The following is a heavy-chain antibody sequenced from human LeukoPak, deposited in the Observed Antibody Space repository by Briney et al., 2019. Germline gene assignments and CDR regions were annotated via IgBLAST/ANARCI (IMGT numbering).Heavy chain of an antibody. CDR2: ISGSGGST. Sequence: GGPLRLSCAASGFTFSSYAMSGVRQAPGKGLEWVSAISGSGGSTYYAGSVKGRFTISRDNSKNTLYLQMNSLRAEDTAVYYCAKDSRGCLDYWGQGTLVTVSS. J-gene: IGHJ4*02. D-gene: IGHD6-19*01. V-gene: IGHV3-23*01. CDR3: AKDSRGCLDY. CDR1: GFTFSSYA.